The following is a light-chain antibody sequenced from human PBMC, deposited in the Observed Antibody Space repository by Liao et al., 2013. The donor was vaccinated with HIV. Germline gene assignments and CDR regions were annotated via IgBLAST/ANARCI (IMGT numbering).Light chain of an antibody. CDR3: YSATDNDVGV. Sequence: SYELTQPSSVSVSPGQTAKITCSGDILTKTYARWFQQKPGQAPVLVIYKDSERPSGIPERFSGSSSGTTVTLTVSGAQVEDEADYYCYSATDNDVGVFGGGTKLTVL. CDR1: ILTKTY. V-gene: IGLV3-27*01. CDR2: KDS. J-gene: IGLJ3*02.